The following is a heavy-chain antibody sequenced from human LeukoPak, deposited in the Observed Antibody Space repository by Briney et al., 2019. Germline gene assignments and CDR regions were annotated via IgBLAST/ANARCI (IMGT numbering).Heavy chain of an antibody. Sequence: SETLSLTCTVSGGSVSRYYWTWIRQPPGKGLEWIGYIYYGGSTNYNPSLESRVAISLDTSKNQISLKLSSVTAADTAVYYCAGDPGARSGNLLYPYYFDYWDQGTLVTVSS. V-gene: IGHV4-59*02. CDR3: AGDPGARSGNLLYPYYFDY. CDR2: IYYGGST. CDR1: GGSVSRYY. J-gene: IGHJ4*02. D-gene: IGHD3-10*01.